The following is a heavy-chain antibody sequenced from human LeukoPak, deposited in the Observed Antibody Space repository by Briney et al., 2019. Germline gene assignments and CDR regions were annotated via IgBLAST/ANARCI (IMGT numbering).Heavy chain of an antibody. Sequence: SVRVSCKASGGTFSSYAIGWVRQAPGQGLEWMGGIILIFGTANYAQKFQGRVTITTDESTSTAYMELSSLRSEDTAVYYCARVEWELQAAFDIWGQGTMVTVSS. CDR2: IILIFGTA. CDR1: GGTFSSYA. CDR3: ARVEWELQAAFDI. V-gene: IGHV1-69*05. D-gene: IGHD1-26*01. J-gene: IGHJ3*02.